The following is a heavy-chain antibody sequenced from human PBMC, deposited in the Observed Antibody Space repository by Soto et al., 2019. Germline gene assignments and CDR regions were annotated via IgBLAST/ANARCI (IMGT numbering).Heavy chain of an antibody. V-gene: IGHV5-51*01. CDR1: GYSFTSYW. Sequence: GESLKISCKGSGYSFTSYWIAWVRQMPGKGLEWMGSIYPDDSDTKYSPSFQGQVTISVDKSISTAYLQWSSLKASDTGMYYCARPGGAHQQNYFDPWGQGTLVTVSS. CDR3: ARPGGAHQQNYFDP. J-gene: IGHJ5*02. D-gene: IGHD1-7*01. CDR2: IYPDDSDT.